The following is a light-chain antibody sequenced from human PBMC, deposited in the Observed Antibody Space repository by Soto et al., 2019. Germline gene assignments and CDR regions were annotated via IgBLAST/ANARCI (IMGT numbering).Light chain of an antibody. CDR1: SSDVGGYKF. J-gene: IGLJ2*01. Sequence: QSALTQPASVSGSPGQSITISCTGTSSDVGGYKFVSWYQQHPGKAPKLMIYEVSNRPSGVSSRFSDSKSGNTASLTISGLQAEDEADYYCGSYADTNNLLFGGGTKLTVL. CDR3: GSYADTNNLL. V-gene: IGLV2-14*01. CDR2: EVS.